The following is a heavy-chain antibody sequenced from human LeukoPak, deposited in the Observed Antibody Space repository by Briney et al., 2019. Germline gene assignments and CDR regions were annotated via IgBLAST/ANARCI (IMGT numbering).Heavy chain of an antibody. V-gene: IGHV4-39*07. J-gene: IGHJ5*02. D-gene: IGHD2-8*01. CDR2: IYYSGST. CDR3: ARESTPIVLMVHAGGNWFDP. CDR1: GGSISSSSYY. Sequence: SETLSLTCTVSGGSISSSSYYWGWIRQPPGKGLEWIGSIYYSGSTYYNPSLKSRVTISVDTSKNQFSLKLSSVTAADTAVYYCARESTPIVLMVHAGGNWFDPWRQGTLVTVSP.